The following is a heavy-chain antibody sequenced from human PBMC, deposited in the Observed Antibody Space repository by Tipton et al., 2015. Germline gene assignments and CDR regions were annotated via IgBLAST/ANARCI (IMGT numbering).Heavy chain of an antibody. CDR2: INHSGRP. D-gene: IGHD2-15*01. J-gene: IGHJ4*02. Sequence: GLVKPSGTLSLTCDVSGGSIPGYYWNWIRQPPGKGLEWIGEINHSGRPNYTPSLKSRVTISVDTSKHQFSLKLSSVTAADTAVYYCTTTQGYWGQGTRVTVSS. CDR1: GGSIPGYY. CDR3: TTTQGY. V-gene: IGHV4-34*01.